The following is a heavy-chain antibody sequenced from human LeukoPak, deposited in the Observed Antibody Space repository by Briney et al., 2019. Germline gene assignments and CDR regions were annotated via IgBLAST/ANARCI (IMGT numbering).Heavy chain of an antibody. CDR2: IIPIFGTA. CDR3: ARDGPLLSDFDY. CDR1: GGTFSSYA. J-gene: IGHJ4*02. V-gene: IGHV1-69*13. Sequence: SVKVSCKASGGTFSSYAISWVRQAPGQGLEWMGGIIPIFGTANYAQKFQGRITITADESTSTAYMELSSLRSEDTAVYYCARDGPLLSDFDYWGQGTLVTVSS. D-gene: IGHD2-21*02.